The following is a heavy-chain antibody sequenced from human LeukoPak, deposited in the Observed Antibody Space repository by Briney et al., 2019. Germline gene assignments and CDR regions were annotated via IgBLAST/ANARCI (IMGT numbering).Heavy chain of an antibody. Sequence: PGGSLRLSCAASGFTFSSYWMSWVRQAPGKGLEWVANIKQDGGEKYYVDSVKGRFTISRDNAKNSLYLQMNSLRAEDTAVYYCARDIVGATRGLYYYYYMDVWGKGTTVTVSS. CDR2: IKQDGGEK. CDR1: GFTFSSYW. J-gene: IGHJ6*03. CDR3: ARDIVGATRGLYYYYYMDV. D-gene: IGHD1-26*01. V-gene: IGHV3-7*01.